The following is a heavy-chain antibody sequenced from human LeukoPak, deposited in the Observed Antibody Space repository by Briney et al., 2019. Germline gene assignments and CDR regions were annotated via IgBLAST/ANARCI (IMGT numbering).Heavy chain of an antibody. CDR3: ARVGATGRGYYFDY. CDR1: GGSISSYY. V-gene: IGHV4-4*07. J-gene: IGHJ4*02. CDR2: IYTSGST. D-gene: IGHD1-26*01. Sequence: SETLSLTCTVYGGSISSYYWSWIRQPAGKGLEWIGRIYTSGSTNYNPSLKSRVTISVDKSKNQFSLKLSSVTAADTAVYYCARVGATGRGYYFDYWGQGTLVTVSS.